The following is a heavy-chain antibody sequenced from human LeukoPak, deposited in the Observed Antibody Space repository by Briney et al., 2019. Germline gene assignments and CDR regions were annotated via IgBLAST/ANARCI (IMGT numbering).Heavy chain of an antibody. V-gene: IGHV3-30*02. CDR2: IWYGGSNK. Sequence: GGSLRLSCAASGFTFSSYGMHWVRQAPGKGLEWVAVIWYGGSNKYYADSVKGRFTISRDNSKNTLYLQMNSLRAEDTAVYYCAKDNQGYFDYWGQGTLVTVSS. CDR3: AKDNQGYFDY. CDR1: GFTFSSYG. D-gene: IGHD1-14*01. J-gene: IGHJ4*02.